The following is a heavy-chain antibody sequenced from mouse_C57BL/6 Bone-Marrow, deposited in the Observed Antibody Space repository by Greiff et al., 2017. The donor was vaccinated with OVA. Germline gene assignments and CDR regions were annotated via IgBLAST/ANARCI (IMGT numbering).Heavy chain of an antibody. D-gene: IGHD1-1*01. Sequence: LFHPLFSLNLSFSSSFFPFLSSSIYFFLPPPYKRLYFFSYIINGVGSTYYPDTVKGRFTISRDNAKNTLYLQMSRLKSEDTAMYYCARPGSSYYAMDYWGQGTSVTVSS. V-gene: IGHV5-12*01. CDR2: IINGVGST. J-gene: IGHJ4*01. CDR3: ARPGSSYYAMDY. CDR1: FFPFLSSS.